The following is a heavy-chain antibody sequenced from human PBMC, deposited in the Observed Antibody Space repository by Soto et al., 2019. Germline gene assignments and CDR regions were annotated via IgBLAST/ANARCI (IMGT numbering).Heavy chain of an antibody. CDR2: IDPSDSYT. D-gene: IGHD6-13*01. J-gene: IGHJ6*02. Sequence: GESLKISCKGSGYSFTSYWISWVHQMPWKGLEWMGRIDPSDSYTNYSPSFQGHVTISADKSISTAYLQLSSLKASDTAMYYCAWYLRASLDYYYGMDVWGQGTTVTVSS. V-gene: IGHV5-10-1*01. CDR3: AWYLRASLDYYYGMDV. CDR1: GYSFTSYW.